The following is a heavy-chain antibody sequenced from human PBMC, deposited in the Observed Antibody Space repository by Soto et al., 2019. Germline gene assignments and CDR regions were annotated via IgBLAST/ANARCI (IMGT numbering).Heavy chain of an antibody. J-gene: IGHJ4*02. CDR3: VKGGWGDS. Sequence: EVQLLESGGGLVQPGEALRLSCAASGLNFSIYAMTWVRQAPGRGLEWVSAIYPSGGDTHYAHAVMARFTISSDDSRGTASLQMDSVRAEDKATYYYVKGGWGDSWGQGTLVTVSS. CDR1: GLNFSIYA. D-gene: IGHD6-19*01. V-gene: IGHV3-23*01. CDR2: IYPSGGDT.